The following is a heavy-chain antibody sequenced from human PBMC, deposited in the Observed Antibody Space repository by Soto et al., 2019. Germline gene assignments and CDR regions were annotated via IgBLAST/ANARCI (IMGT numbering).Heavy chain of an antibody. V-gene: IGHV3-30-3*01. CDR1: EFTFSSYA. J-gene: IGHJ6*02. CDR3: ARNQKPEILRPNNYYYYGMDV. CDR2: ISYDGSNK. Sequence: GGSLRLSCAASEFTFSSYAMHWVRQAPGKGLEWVAVISYDGSNKYYADSVKGRFTISRDNSKNTLYLQMNSLRAEDTAVYYCARNQKPEILRPNNYYYYGMDVWGQGTTVTVSS. D-gene: IGHD5-12*01.